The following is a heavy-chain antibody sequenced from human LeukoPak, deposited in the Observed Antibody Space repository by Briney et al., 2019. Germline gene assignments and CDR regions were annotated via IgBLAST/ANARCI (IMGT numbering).Heavy chain of an antibody. V-gene: IGHV3-64*01. CDR2: ISSNGDST. D-gene: IGHD3-22*01. J-gene: IGHJ4*02. Sequence: GGSLRLSCAASGFTFSSYAMHWVRQAPGKGLEYVSAISSNGDSTYYANSVMGRFTISRDNSKNTLYLQMGSLRVEDMAVYYCARVGDSSYFDYWGQGTLVTVTS. CDR3: ARVGDSSYFDY. CDR1: GFTFSSYA.